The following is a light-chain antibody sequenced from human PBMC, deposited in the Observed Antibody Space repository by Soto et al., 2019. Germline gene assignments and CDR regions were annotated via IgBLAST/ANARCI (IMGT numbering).Light chain of an antibody. CDR3: LQRTNWPPVFT. J-gene: IGKJ2*01. Sequence: DIVMTQSPDSLAVSLGERATINCRSSRRVLYSSNNKNYLAWYQHKPGQPPKLLFYWASARESGVPDRFIGGGSGTNFTLTISSLEPEDFAVYYCLQRTNWPPVFTFGQGTKLEIK. CDR1: RRVLYSSNNKNY. CDR2: WAS. V-gene: IGKV4-1*01.